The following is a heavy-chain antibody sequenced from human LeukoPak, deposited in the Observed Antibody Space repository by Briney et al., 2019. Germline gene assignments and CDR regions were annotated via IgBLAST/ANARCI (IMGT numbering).Heavy chain of an antibody. Sequence: PGGSLRLSCAASGFTFSSYSMNWVRQAPGKGLEWVSSISSSSSYIYYADSVKSRFTISRDNAKNSLYLQMNSLRAEDTAVYYCAREWGFNGSGWKSRDYYYMDVWGKGTTVTVSS. D-gene: IGHD6-19*01. J-gene: IGHJ6*03. CDR2: ISSSSSYI. CDR3: AREWGFNGSGWKSRDYYYMDV. V-gene: IGHV3-21*01. CDR1: GFTFSSYS.